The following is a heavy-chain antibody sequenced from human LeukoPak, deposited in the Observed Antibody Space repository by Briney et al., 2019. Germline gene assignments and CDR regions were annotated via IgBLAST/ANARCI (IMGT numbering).Heavy chain of an antibody. J-gene: IGHJ4*02. Sequence: SETLSLTCTVSGDSISSGGYYWSWIRQHPGKGLEWIGYIYYSGGTYYNPSLKSRVTISVDTSKNQISLKLSSVTAADTAVYYCARGGSYGYPNDCWGQGTLVTVSS. CDR3: ARGGSYGYPNDC. CDR2: IYYSGGT. D-gene: IGHD5-18*01. V-gene: IGHV4-31*03. CDR1: GDSISSGGYY.